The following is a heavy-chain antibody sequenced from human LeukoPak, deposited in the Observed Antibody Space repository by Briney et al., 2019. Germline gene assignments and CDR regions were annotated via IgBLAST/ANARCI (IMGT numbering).Heavy chain of an antibody. V-gene: IGHV1-8*01. CDR3: ARGRVIDYYYYGMDV. CDR2: MNPNSGNT. Sequence: ASVKVSCKASGYTFTSYDINWVRQATGQGLEWMGWMNPNSGNTGYAQKFQGRVTMTRNTSISTAYMELSSLRSEDTAVYYCARGRVIDYYYYGMDVWGQGTTVTVSS. J-gene: IGHJ6*02. D-gene: IGHD3-16*02. CDR1: GYTFTSYD.